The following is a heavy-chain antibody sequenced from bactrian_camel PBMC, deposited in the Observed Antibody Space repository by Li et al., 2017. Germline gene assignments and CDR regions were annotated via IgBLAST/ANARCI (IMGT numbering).Heavy chain of an antibody. CDR3: AADRSHAYCRGTYCCDMSY. V-gene: IGHV3S26*01. Sequence: HVQLVESGGGSVQAGGSLRLSCATSALLRGDYCVGWLRQAPGKEREGIAAMDMNGGTTYADPVKGRFTISKDNAQNILYLQMDSLKPEDTGMYYCAADRSHAYCRGTYCCDMSYWGQGTQVTVS. J-gene: IGHJ4*01. CDR2: MDMNGGT. D-gene: IGHD2*01. CDR1: ALLRGDYC.